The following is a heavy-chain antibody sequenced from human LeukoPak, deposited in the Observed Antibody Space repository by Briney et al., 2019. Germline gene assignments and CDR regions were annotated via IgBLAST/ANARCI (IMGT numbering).Heavy chain of an antibody. CDR1: GFTFSNFA. J-gene: IGHJ4*02. CDR2: MSNRGGGT. Sequence: GGSLRLSCAASGFTFSNFAMSWVRQAPGKGLEWVSTMSNRGGGTHYADSVKGRFTISRDDSKNSLYLQMNSLRAEDTAVYYCVRFDSSGFYSEYWGQGTLVTVSS. V-gene: IGHV3-23*01. CDR3: VRFDSSGFYSEY. D-gene: IGHD3-22*01.